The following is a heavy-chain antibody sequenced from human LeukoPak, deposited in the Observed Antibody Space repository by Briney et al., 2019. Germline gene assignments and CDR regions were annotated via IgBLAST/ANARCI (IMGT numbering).Heavy chain of an antibody. Sequence: TGGSLRLSCAASGFTFSSYAMSWVRQAPGKGLEWVSAISGSGGSTYYADSMKGRFTISRDNSKNTLYLQMNSLRAEDTAVYYCAKGMVRGVIINGLDYWGQGTLVTVSS. V-gene: IGHV3-23*01. J-gene: IGHJ4*02. CDR3: AKGMVRGVIINGLDY. D-gene: IGHD3-10*01. CDR1: GFTFSSYA. CDR2: ISGSGGST.